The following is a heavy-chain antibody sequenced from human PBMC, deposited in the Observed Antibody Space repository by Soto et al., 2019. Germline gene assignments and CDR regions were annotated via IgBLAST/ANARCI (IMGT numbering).Heavy chain of an antibody. D-gene: IGHD3-16*01. V-gene: IGHV4-34*01. CDR1: GGSFSGYY. CDR2: INHSGST. Sequence: KPSETLSLTCAVYGGSFSGYYWSWIRQPPGKGLEWIGEINHSGSTNYNPSLKSRVTISVDTSKNQFSLKLSSVTAADTAFYFCAIGNPLNYIWGSYVIDYWGQGTLVTVSS. J-gene: IGHJ4*02. CDR3: AIGNPLNYIWGSYVIDY.